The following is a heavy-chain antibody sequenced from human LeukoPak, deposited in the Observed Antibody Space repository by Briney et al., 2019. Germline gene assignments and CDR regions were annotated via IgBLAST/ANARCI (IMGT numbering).Heavy chain of an antibody. CDR2: IYYSGST. CDR3: ARGSGYPYWYFDL. Sequence: SETLSLTCTVSGGSISSGGYYWSWLRQHPGKGLEWIGYIYYSGSTYYNPSLKSRVTISVDTSKNQFSLKLSSVTAADTAVYYCARGSGYPYWYFDLWGRGTLVTVSS. D-gene: IGHD3-22*01. J-gene: IGHJ2*01. CDR1: GGSISSGGYY. V-gene: IGHV4-31*03.